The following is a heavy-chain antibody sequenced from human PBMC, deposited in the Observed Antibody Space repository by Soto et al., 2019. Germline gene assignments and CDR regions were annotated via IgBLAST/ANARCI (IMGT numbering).Heavy chain of an antibody. CDR2: IYYSGST. CDR1: GGSISSYY. D-gene: IGHD3-22*01. V-gene: IGHV4-59*01. CDR3: ARGKTYYYDSSGYHFDY. J-gene: IGHJ4*02. Sequence: QVQLQESGPGLVKPSETLSLTCTVSGGSISSYYWSWIRQPPGKGLEWIGYIYYSGSTNYNPSLKSPVTISVDTSKNQFSLKLSSVTAADTAVYYCARGKTYYYDSSGYHFDYWGQGTLVTVSS.